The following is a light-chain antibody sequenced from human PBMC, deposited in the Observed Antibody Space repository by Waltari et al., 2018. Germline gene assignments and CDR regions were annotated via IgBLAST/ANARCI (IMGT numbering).Light chain of an antibody. CDR2: INSDGSH. V-gene: IGLV4-69*01. CDR1: SGHSSYA. CDR3: QTWGTGIVV. J-gene: IGLJ2*01. Sequence: QLVVTQSPSASASLGASVKLTCTLDSGHSSYAVAWHQQQPKKGPRFLMKINSDGSHRKGDGIPDRFSGSSSGAERSLTSSSLQSEDEADYYCQTWGTGIVVFGGGTRLTVL.